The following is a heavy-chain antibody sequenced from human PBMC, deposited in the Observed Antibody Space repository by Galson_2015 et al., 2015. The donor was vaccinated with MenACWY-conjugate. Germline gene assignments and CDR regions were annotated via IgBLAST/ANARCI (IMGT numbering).Heavy chain of an antibody. J-gene: IGHJ4*02. CDR2: INAGNGNT. V-gene: IGHV1-3*01. CDR3: ARGGIAVAGRLFDY. Sequence: SVKVSCKASGYTFTSYAMHWVRQAPGQRLEWMGWINAGNGNTKYSQKFQGRVTITRDTSASTAYMELSSLRSEDTAVYYCARGGIAVAGRLFDYWGQGTLVTVSS. CDR1: GYTFTSYA. D-gene: IGHD6-19*01.